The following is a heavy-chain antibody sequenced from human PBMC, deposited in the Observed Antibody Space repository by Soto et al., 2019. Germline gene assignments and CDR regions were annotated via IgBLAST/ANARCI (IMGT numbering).Heavy chain of an antibody. CDR1: AFTFSSYG. CDR3: AKDRTAYPPYAGMDV. CDR2: ISYDGSNK. V-gene: IGHV3-30*18. J-gene: IGHJ6*02. D-gene: IGHD2-21*02. Sequence: ESGGGVVQPGRSLRLSCAASAFTFSSYGMHWVRQPPGKGLDWVAVISYDGSNKYYADSVKGRFTISRDNSKNTLYLQMNSLRAEDTAVYYCAKDRTAYPPYAGMDVWGQGTTVAVSS.